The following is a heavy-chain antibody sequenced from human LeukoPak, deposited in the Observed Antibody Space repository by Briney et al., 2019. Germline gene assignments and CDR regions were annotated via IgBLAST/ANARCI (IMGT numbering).Heavy chain of an antibody. CDR2: IYYSGST. CDR1: GGSISSGGSY. J-gene: IGHJ3*02. CDR3: ARVGDILTVYHDAFDI. D-gene: IGHD3-9*01. V-gene: IGHV4-31*03. Sequence: SETLSPTCTVFGGSISSGGSYWSWIRQHPGKGLEGIGYIYYSGSTYYNPSLKSRVTIAVDTSKNQCPLKLRSVTGADTAVYYCARVGDILTVYHDAFDIWGEGTMVTVSS.